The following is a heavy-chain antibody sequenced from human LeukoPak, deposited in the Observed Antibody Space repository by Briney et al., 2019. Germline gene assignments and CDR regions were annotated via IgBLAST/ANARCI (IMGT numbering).Heavy chain of an antibody. Sequence: GGSLRLSCAASGFTVSSNYMSWVRQAPGKGLEWVSVIYSGGSTYYADSVKGRFTISRDNSKNTLYLQMNSLRAEDTAVYYCAKDVAARGFYYYYMDVWGKGTTVTVSS. V-gene: IGHV3-53*01. J-gene: IGHJ6*03. D-gene: IGHD6-13*01. CDR3: AKDVAARGFYYYYMDV. CDR2: IYSGGST. CDR1: GFTVSSNY.